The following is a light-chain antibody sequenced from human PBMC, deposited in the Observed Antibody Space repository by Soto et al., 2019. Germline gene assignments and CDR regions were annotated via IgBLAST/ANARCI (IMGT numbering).Light chain of an antibody. Sequence: QSALTQPASVSGSPGQSITISCTGTRSDVGGYNYVSRYQQHPGKAPKLMIYEVSNRPSGVSNRFSGSKSGNTASLTISGLQAEDEADYYCSSYTSSSTYVFGTGIKLTVL. CDR3: SSYTSSSTYV. CDR2: EVS. J-gene: IGLJ1*01. V-gene: IGLV2-14*01. CDR1: RSDVGGYNY.